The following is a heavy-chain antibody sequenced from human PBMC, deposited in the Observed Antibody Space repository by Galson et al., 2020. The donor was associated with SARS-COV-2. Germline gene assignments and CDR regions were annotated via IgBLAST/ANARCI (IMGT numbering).Heavy chain of an antibody. V-gene: IGHV4-31*03. CDR1: GRSISSGGYY. D-gene: IGHD4-17*01. CDR2: IYYSGST. Sequence: SATLSLTCNVSGRSISSGGYYWSWIRQHPGKGLEWIGYIYYSGSTYYNPSLKSRVTISVDTSKNQFSLKLSSVTAADTAVYYCARVDGDYVGRWGQGTLVTVSS. J-gene: IGHJ4*02. CDR3: ARVDGDYVGR.